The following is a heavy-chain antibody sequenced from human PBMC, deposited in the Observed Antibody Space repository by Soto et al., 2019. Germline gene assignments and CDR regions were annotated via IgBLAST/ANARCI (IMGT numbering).Heavy chain of an antibody. J-gene: IGHJ4*02. V-gene: IGHV3-74*01. Sequence: GGSLRLSCAASGFTFSSYWMHWVRQAPGKGLVWVSRINSDGSSTSYADSVKGRFTISRDNAKNTLYLQMNSLRAEDTAVYYCAREATVAPFGYWGQGTLVTVSS. CDR2: INSDGSST. CDR3: AREATVAPFGY. CDR1: GFTFSSYW. D-gene: IGHD4-17*01.